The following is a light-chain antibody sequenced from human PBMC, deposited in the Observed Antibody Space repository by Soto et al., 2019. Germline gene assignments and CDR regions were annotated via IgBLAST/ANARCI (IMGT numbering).Light chain of an antibody. J-gene: IGKJ1*01. CDR2: GVF. CDR3: QQYRNSPWT. Sequence: EIVLTQSPGTLSLSPGERATLSCRASQSVSSDYLAWYSQKPGQAPRLLIYGVFSRATGTPDRFSGSGSGTDFTLTISRLEPEDSAVYYCQQYRNSPWTFGRGTKV. CDR1: QSVSSDY. V-gene: IGKV3-20*01.